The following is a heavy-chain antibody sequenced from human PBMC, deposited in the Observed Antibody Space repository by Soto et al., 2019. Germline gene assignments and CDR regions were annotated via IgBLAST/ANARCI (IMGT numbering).Heavy chain of an antibody. D-gene: IGHD3-9*01. CDR1: GHTFTSYG. J-gene: IGHJ6*02. V-gene: IGHV1-18*01. Sequence: GASVKVSCKVSGHTFTSYGISWVRQAPGQGLEWMGWISAYSGNTNYAQKLQGRVTMTTDTSTSTAYMELRSLRSDDTAVYYCAREQYYDILTGYHYYYYYGMDVWGQGTTVTVSS. CDR2: ISAYSGNT. CDR3: AREQYYDILTGYHYYYYYGMDV.